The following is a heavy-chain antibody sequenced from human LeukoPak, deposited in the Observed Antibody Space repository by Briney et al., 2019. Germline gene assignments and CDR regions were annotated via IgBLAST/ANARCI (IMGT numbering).Heavy chain of an antibody. CDR3: ASSPYHSYSSFMLEGKGSPLFFDY. CDR2: IIPIFGTA. D-gene: IGHD6-6*01. V-gene: IGHV1-69*01. J-gene: IGHJ4*02. CDR1: GGTFSSYV. Sequence: ASVKVSCKASGGTFSSYVISWVRQAPGQGLEWMGGIIPIFGTANYAQKFQGRVTLTADESTSTAYMELSSLRSEDTAVYYCASSPYHSYSSFMLEGKGSPLFFDYWGQGTLVTVSS.